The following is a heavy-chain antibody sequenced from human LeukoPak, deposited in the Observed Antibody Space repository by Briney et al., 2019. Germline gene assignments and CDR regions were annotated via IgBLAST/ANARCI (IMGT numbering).Heavy chain of an antibody. J-gene: IGHJ3*02. CDR1: GGSISSSSYY. D-gene: IGHD3-9*01. CDR2: IYYSGST. V-gene: IGHV4-39*07. Sequence: PSETLSLTCTVSGGSISSSSYYWGWIRQPPGKGLEWIGSIYYSGSTYYNPSLKSRVTISVDTSKNQFSLKLSSVTAADTAVYYCEQSLTGYYPGAFDIWGQGTMVTVSS. CDR3: EQSLTGYYPGAFDI.